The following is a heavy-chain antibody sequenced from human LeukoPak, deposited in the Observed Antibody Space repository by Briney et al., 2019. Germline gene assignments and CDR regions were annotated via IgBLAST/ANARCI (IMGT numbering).Heavy chain of an antibody. D-gene: IGHD6-19*01. CDR3: ARGGWYSDC. V-gene: IGHV4-59*01. CDR2: IYNTGIT. J-gene: IGHJ4*02. CDR1: GGSISSYY. Sequence: PSGTLSLTCTVSGGSISSYYWSWIRQPPGKGLEWIGYIYNTGITKYNPSLKSRVTMSMDTSKNQFSLRLSSVTAADTAVYYCARGGWYSDCWGQGTLVTVSS.